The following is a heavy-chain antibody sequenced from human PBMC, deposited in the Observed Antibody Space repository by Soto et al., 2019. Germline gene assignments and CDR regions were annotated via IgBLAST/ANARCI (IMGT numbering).Heavy chain of an antibody. CDR1: GFTFTNAW. D-gene: IGHD3-22*01. CDR3: IYYYDSGTHFHVDY. J-gene: IGHJ4*02. V-gene: IGHV3-15*01. Sequence: EVHLVESGGGLVRPGESLRLSCAASGFTFTNAWIHWVRQAPGKGLEWVGRIKSKTDGGTTDLAAPVKGRFHLSREDLKGTGYLQMNRLRSEGSAVYYWIYYYDSGTHFHVDYWGQGTLVTVSS. CDR2: IKSKTDGGTT.